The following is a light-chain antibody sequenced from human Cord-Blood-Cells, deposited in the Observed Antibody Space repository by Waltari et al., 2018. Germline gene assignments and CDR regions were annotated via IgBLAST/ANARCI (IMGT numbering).Light chain of an antibody. CDR1: SPNIGSNY. CDR3: AAWDDSLSGVV. CDR2: SNN. J-gene: IGLJ2*01. V-gene: IGLV1-47*01. Sequence: QSVPTPPPSLSGTPGQRVPISCSGSSPNIGSNYVYWYQQLPGTAPKLRIYSNNQRPSGVPDRFSGSKSGTSASLAISGLRSEDEADYYCAAWDDSLSGVVFGGGTKLTVL.